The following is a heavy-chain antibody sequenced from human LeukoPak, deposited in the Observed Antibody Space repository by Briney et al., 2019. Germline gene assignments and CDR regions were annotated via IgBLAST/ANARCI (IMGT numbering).Heavy chain of an antibody. J-gene: IGHJ4*02. CDR1: GGSISSGGYY. D-gene: IGHD3-10*01. CDR3: ARGIRYYYGSGSPYYFDY. Sequence: QTLSLTCTVSGGSISSGGYYWSWIRQHPGKGLDCIGYIYFSGSTYYNPSLRSRVTISVDTSKNQFSLKLSSVTAAATAVYYCARGIRYYYGSGSPYYFDYWGQGTLVTVSS. V-gene: IGHV4-31*03. CDR2: IYFSGST.